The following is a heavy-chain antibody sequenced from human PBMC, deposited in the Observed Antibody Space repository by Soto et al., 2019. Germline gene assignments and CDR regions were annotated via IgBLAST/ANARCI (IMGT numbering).Heavy chain of an antibody. CDR3: TTDIYWIRVPPGVNY. J-gene: IGHJ4*02. CDR2: IKSKTDGGTT. Sequence: GGSLRLSCAASGFTFSNAWMSWVRQAPGKGLEWVGRIKSKTDGGTTDYAAPVKGRFTISRDDSKNTLYLQMNSLKTEDTAVYYCTTDIYWIRVPPGVNYWGQGTLVTVSS. V-gene: IGHV3-15*01. CDR1: GFTFSNAW. D-gene: IGHD2-15*01.